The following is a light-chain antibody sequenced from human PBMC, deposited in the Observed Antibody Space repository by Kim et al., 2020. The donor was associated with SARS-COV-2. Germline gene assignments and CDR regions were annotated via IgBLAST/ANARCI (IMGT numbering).Light chain of an antibody. CDR3: QQYSSSPAT. CDR1: QSVSRNY. Sequence: SPRERATLPCRASQSVSRNYVAWYQQRTGQDPRLLIYGASSRATGIPDRFSGSGSVTDFTLTITRLEPEVFAVYYCQQYSSSPATFGQGTKVDIK. V-gene: IGKV3-20*01. J-gene: IGKJ1*01. CDR2: GAS.